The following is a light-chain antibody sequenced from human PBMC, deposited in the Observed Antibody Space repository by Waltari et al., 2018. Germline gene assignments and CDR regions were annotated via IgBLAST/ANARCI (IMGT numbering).Light chain of an antibody. Sequence: QSALTQPAPVSGSPGQSITISCTGGSSDVDYVSWYQQFPGKAPKVLIHDVNRRPSGVSNRFSGSKSGSTASLTISGLQPQDEADYYCTSYADIIPVVFGGGTKLTVL. CDR1: SSDVDY. V-gene: IGLV2-14*03. J-gene: IGLJ2*01. CDR2: DVN. CDR3: TSYADIIPVV.